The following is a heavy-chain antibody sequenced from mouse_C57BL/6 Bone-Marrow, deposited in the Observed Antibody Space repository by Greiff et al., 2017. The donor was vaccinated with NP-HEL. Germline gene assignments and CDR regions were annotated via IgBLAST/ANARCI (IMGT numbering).Heavy chain of an antibody. D-gene: IGHD4-1*01. CDR3: ARSDWGLLFAY. J-gene: IGHJ3*01. Sequence: QVQLQQSGAELARPGASVKLSCKASGYTFTSYGISWVKQRTGQGLEWIGEIYPRSGNPYYNAKFKGKATLTADKSSSTTYMELRSLTSEDSAVYFCARSDWGLLFAYWGQGTLVTVSA. V-gene: IGHV1-81*01. CDR1: GYTFTSYG. CDR2: IYPRSGNP.